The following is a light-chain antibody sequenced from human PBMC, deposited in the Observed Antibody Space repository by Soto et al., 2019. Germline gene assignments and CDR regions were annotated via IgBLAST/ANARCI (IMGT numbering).Light chain of an antibody. V-gene: IGKV1-39*01. Sequence: DIQMTQSPSSLSASVGDRVTITCQASQDISNYLNWYQQKPGKAPNLLIYDASNLETGVPSRFSGSGSGTDFTLTIDSLRPEDFASYYCQQSYSSSPITFGPGTRLEIK. CDR2: DAS. CDR1: QDISNY. CDR3: QQSYSSSPIT. J-gene: IGKJ5*01.